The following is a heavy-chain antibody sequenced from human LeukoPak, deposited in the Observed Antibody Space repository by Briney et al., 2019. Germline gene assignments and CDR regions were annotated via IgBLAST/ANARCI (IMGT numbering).Heavy chain of an antibody. CDR3: ARLRGYSYGPFDY. CDR1: GGSISSGGYY. V-gene: IGHV4-31*03. D-gene: IGHD5-18*01. CDR2: IYYSGST. Sequence: PSETLSLTCTVSGGSISSGGYYWSWIRQHPGKGLEWIGYIYYSGSTYYNPSLKSRVTISVDTSKNQFSLNLSSVTAADTAVYYCARLRGYSYGPFDYWGQGTLVTVSS. J-gene: IGHJ4*02.